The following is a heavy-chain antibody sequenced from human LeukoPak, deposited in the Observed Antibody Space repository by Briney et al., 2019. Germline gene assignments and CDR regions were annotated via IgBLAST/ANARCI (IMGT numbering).Heavy chain of an antibody. CDR3: ARDCACGDYEDWFDP. V-gene: IGHV1-69*05. J-gene: IGHJ5*02. CDR2: IIPIFGTA. Sequence: SVKVSCKASGGTFSSYTISWVRQAPGQGLEWMGRIIPIFGTANYAQKFQGRVTITTDESTSTAYMELSSLRSEDTAVYYCARDCACGDYEDWFDPWGQGTLVTVSS. CDR1: GGTFSSYT. D-gene: IGHD4-17*01.